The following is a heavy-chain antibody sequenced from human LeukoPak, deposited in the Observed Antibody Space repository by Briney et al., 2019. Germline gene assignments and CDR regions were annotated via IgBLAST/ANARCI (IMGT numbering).Heavy chain of an antibody. CDR2: IIPIFGTA. D-gene: IGHD3-16*01. J-gene: IGHJ6*03. Sequence: SVKVSCKASGGTFSSYAISWVRQAPGQGLEWMGGIIPIFGTANYAQKFQGRVTITTDESTSTAYMELSGLRSEDTAVYYCASSKRGYYYYYMDVWGKGTTVTVSS. CDR3: ASSKRGYYYYYMDV. CDR1: GGTFSSYA. V-gene: IGHV1-69*05.